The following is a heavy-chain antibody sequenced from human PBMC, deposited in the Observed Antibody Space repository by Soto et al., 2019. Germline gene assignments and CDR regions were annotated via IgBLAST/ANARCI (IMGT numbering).Heavy chain of an antibody. V-gene: IGHV3-23*01. Sequence: GGSLRLSCAASGFTFSSYAMSWVRQAPGKGLEWVSAISGSGGSTYYADSVKCRFTISRDKSKNTLYLQMNSLRAEDTAVYYCAKHIQGVVVPASIFYWGQGTLVTVSS. CDR1: GFTFSSYA. CDR3: AKHIQGVVVPASIFY. J-gene: IGHJ4*02. CDR2: ISGSGGST. D-gene: IGHD2-2*01.